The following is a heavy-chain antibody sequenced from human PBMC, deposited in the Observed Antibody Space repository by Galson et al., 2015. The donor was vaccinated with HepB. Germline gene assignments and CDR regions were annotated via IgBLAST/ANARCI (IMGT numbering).Heavy chain of an antibody. D-gene: IGHD6-6*01. CDR1: EFIFNNAW. V-gene: IGHV3-15*01. CDR2: IKSEEDGGTA. Sequence: SLRLSCAASEFIFNNAWMSWVRQAPGKGLEWVGRIKSEEDGGTAHYAEPVKGRFVISRDDSRDTLYLQMNRLQVEDTVLYYCTTLVTYWGQGVRVTVSS. CDR3: TTLVTY. J-gene: IGHJ4*02.